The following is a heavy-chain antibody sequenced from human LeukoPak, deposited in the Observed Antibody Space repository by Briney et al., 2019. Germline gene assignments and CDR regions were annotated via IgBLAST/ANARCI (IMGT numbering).Heavy chain of an antibody. Sequence: GGSLRLSCVASGFTFSDYWMSWVRQAPGKGLEWVAHIKHDSSEKYYVDSVKGRFTISRDNAKNSLYLSMNSLRSEDTAVYYCARTTKDSFDIWGQGTMVTVSS. D-gene: IGHD1-14*01. CDR2: IKHDSSEK. CDR1: GFTFSDYW. V-gene: IGHV3-7*04. CDR3: ARTTKDSFDI. J-gene: IGHJ3*02.